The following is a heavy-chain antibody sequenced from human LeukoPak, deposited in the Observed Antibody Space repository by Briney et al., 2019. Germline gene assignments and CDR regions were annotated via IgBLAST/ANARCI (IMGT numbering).Heavy chain of an antibody. CDR3: AKDQWKDYYYGMDV. CDR1: GFTLSSYG. D-gene: IGHD6-19*01. Sequence: GGSLRLSCAASGFTLSSYGMHWVRQAPGKGLEWVAFIRYDGSNEYYADSVKGRFTISRDNSKNTLYLQVNSLRAEDTAVYYCAKDQWKDYYYGMDVWGQGTTVTVSS. CDR2: IRYDGSNE. V-gene: IGHV3-30*02. J-gene: IGHJ6*02.